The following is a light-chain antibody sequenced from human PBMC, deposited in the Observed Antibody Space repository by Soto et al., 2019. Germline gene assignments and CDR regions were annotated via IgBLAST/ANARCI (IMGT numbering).Light chain of an antibody. CDR3: QQYDVYST. CDR2: KAS. V-gene: IGKV1-5*03. CDR1: QSISGW. J-gene: IGKJ1*01. Sequence: DIHMTQSPSTLSASVGDRVIITCRASQSISGWLAWYQQKPGIAPKLLIYKASTLQDGVPPRFIGSGSGTEFTLTIRSLTPDDCGLYYCQQYDVYSTFGQGTKVDIK.